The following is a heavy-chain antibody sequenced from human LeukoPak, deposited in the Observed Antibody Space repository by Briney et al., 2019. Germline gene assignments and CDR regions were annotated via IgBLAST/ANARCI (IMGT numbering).Heavy chain of an antibody. D-gene: IGHD6-19*01. Sequence: GGALQISCKGSGCSFTSYWIGWVRQMPGKGLEWMGIIYPGDSDTRYSPSFQGRVTISADKSNSTAYLQWSSLKASDTAMYYCARASIAVAGDIDYWGQGTLVTVSS. J-gene: IGHJ4*02. CDR1: GCSFTSYW. CDR3: ARASIAVAGDIDY. V-gene: IGHV5-51*03. CDR2: IYPGDSDT.